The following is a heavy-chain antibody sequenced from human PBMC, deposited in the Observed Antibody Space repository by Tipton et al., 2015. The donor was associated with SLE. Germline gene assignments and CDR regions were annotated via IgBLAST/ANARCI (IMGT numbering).Heavy chain of an antibody. CDR3: ARGSRGVGFDV. V-gene: IGHV4-38-2*02. CDR1: GYSISSGFY. D-gene: IGHD3-10*01. J-gene: IGHJ6*02. Sequence: TLSLTCTVSGYSISSGFYWAWIRQPPGKGLEWIGSIYYSGSTNYNPSLKSRVSISVDTSKNHFSLNLYSVTAADTAVYYCARGSRGVGFDVWGHGTTVIVSS. CDR2: IYYSGST.